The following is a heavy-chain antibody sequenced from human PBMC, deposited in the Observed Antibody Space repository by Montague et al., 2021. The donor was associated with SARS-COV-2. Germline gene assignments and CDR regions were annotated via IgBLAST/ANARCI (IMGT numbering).Heavy chain of an antibody. Sequence: SETLSLTCTVSGGSVSSSPYYWGWIRHPPGRGLEWVGSNSYSSSSYFTPSLKSLLTLSVASSENQFSLRLSSVTAADTAVYYWAVSYYYGSRTYVYNYYMDVWGQGTTVTVSS. CDR3: AVSYYYGSRTYVYNYYMDV. J-gene: IGHJ6*03. V-gene: IGHV4-39*01. CDR1: GGSVSSSPYY. D-gene: IGHD3-10*01. CDR2: NSYSSSS.